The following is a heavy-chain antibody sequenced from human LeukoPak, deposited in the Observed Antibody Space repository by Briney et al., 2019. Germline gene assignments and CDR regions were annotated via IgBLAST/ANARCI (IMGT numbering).Heavy chain of an antibody. D-gene: IGHD3-16*01. CDR2: ISWNSGSI. V-gene: IGHV3-9*01. CDR3: AKGGHAYMDV. Sequence: GRSLRLSCAASGFTFDDYAMHWVRQAPGKGLEWVSGISWNSGSIGYADSVKGRFTISRDNAKNSLYLQMNSLRAEDTALYYCAKGGHAYMDVWGKGTTVTISS. J-gene: IGHJ6*03. CDR1: GFTFDDYA.